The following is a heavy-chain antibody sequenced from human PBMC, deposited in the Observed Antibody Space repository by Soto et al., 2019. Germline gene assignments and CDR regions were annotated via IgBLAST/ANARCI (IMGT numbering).Heavy chain of an antibody. CDR1: GGSIGSYY. V-gene: IGHV4-59*01. CDR3: AREAFQGEGARGGSYFDY. J-gene: IGHJ4*02. Sequence: QVQLQESGPGLVKPSETLSLTCIVSGGSIGSYYWTWIRQVPGKGLEWIGYIYYNGNTIYNPSLKSRLTISVDTSKNQFSLKLSSVTAADTTVYYCAREAFQGEGARGGSYFDYWGQGTLVTVSS. D-gene: IGHD3-10*01. CDR2: IYYNGNT.